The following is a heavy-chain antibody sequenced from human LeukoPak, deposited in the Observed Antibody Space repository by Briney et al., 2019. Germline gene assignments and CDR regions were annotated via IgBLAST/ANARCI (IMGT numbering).Heavy chain of an antibody. CDR3: ARAPAYHSTWNGVNY. D-gene: IGHD6-13*01. CDR1: GFTFSGYS. J-gene: IGHJ4*02. CDR2: IHSSSGTI. V-gene: IGHV3-48*02. Sequence: GGSLRLSCAASGFTFSGYSMIWVRQAPGKGLEWIAYIHSSSGTIYCADSVKGRFTISRDNAKNSLYLQMNSLRDEDTAVYYCARAPAYHSTWNGVNYWGQGTQVTVSS.